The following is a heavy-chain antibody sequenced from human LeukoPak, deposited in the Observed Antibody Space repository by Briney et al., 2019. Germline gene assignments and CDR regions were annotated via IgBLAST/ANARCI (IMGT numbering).Heavy chain of an antibody. Sequence: GGSLRLSCAASGFTFSDYSMNWVRQAPGKGLEWVSSISSSSIYIYYADSVKGRFTISRDNARNSLFLQMNSLRAEDTAVYFCARFGGSNYYNYWGQGTLVTVSS. CDR3: ARFGGSNYYNY. D-gene: IGHD3-16*01. V-gene: IGHV3-21*01. CDR2: ISSSSIYI. CDR1: GFTFSDYS. J-gene: IGHJ4*02.